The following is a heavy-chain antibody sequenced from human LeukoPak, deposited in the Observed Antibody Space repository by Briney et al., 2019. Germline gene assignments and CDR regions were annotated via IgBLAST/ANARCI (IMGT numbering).Heavy chain of an antibody. CDR3: ARRYCSGGSCCSDY. CDR2: ISFDGRNK. Sequence: GGSLRLSCAASGVPFSAYAMHWVRQAPGKGLEWVAVISFDGRNKHYTDSVEGRFTISRDNSKNTLYLQMDSLRVDDTAVYYCARRYCSGGSCCSDYWGQGTLVTVSS. V-gene: IGHV3-30*04. CDR1: GVPFSAYA. D-gene: IGHD2-15*01. J-gene: IGHJ4*02.